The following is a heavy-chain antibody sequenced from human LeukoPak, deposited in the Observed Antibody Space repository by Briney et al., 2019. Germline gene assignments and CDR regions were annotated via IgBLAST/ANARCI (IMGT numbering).Heavy chain of an antibody. D-gene: IGHD4-17*01. CDR1: GGSISGGGYY. Sequence: TASETLSLTCTVSGGSISGGGYYWSWIRQHPGKGLEWIGYIYYSGSTYYNPSLKTRITISVDTSKNQFSLKLSSVTAADTAVYYCARGGYGDYRFDYWGQGTLVTVSS. V-gene: IGHV4-31*03. J-gene: IGHJ4*02. CDR3: ARGGYGDYRFDY. CDR2: IYYSGST.